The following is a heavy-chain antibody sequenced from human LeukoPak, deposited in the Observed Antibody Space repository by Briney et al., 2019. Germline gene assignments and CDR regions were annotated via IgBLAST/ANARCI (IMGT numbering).Heavy chain of an antibody. J-gene: IGHJ5*02. CDR1: GFTFTLHA. V-gene: IGHV3-21*01. Sequence: GGSLRLFCAASGFTFTLHAMNWARQAPGKGLEWVVSINKGVDFMKYAESVKGRFTISRDNAKTSLFLQMSSLRAKDTAVYYCARVPGGAGSYLRWFYTWGQRTLVSASS. CDR2: INKGVDFM. D-gene: IGHD3-10*01. CDR3: ARVPGGAGSYLRWFYT.